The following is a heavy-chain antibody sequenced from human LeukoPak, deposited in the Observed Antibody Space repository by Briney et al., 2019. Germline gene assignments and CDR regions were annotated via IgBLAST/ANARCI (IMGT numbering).Heavy chain of an antibody. V-gene: IGHV3-30*04. CDR3: ARDGLRYFDWLPVRGYYFDY. J-gene: IGHJ4*02. Sequence: PGGSLRLSCAASGFTFSSYAMHWVRQAPGKGLEWVAVISYDGSNKYYADSVKGRFTISRDNSKNTLYLQMNSLRAEDTAVYYYARDGLRYFDWLPVRGYYFDYWGQGTLVTVSS. D-gene: IGHD3-9*01. CDR2: ISYDGSNK. CDR1: GFTFSSYA.